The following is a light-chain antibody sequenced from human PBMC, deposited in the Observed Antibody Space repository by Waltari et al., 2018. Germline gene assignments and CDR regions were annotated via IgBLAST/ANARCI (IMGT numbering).Light chain of an antibody. CDR3: QQYGISPRT. V-gene: IGKV3-20*01. CDR1: QSISSNY. CDR2: GAS. J-gene: IGKJ2*01. Sequence: EIVLTQSPGILSLSPGERATLSCRASQSISSNYLAWYQQKPGQAPRLLIYGASSRATGIPDRFSGCGAGTDFTLTISRLEPEDFALYYCQQYGISPRTFGQGTKLEIK.